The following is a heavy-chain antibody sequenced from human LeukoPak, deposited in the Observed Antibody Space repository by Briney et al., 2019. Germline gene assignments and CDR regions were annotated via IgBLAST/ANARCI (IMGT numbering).Heavy chain of an antibody. CDR1: GYTFTGYY. Sequence: GASVKVSCKASGYTFTGYYMHWVRQAPGQGLEWMGWINPNSGGTNYAQKFQGRVTMTRDTSISTAYMELSRLRSDDTAVYYCARAPICGGDCYSEFDYWGQGTLVTVSS. V-gene: IGHV1-2*02. CDR3: ARAPICGGDCYSEFDY. D-gene: IGHD2-21*01. CDR2: INPNSGGT. J-gene: IGHJ4*02.